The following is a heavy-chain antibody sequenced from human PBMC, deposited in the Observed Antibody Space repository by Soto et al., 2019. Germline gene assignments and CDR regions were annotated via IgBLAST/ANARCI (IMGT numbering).Heavy chain of an antibody. CDR2: IVVGSGNT. D-gene: IGHD3-10*01. Sequence: EASVKVSCKASGFTFTSSAVQWVRQARGQRLEWIGWIVVGSGNTNYAQKFQERVTITRDMSTSTAYMELSSLRSEDTAVYYCAADLITMVRGVSYYDMDVWGQGTTVTVSS. CDR3: AADLITMVRGVSYYDMDV. V-gene: IGHV1-58*01. J-gene: IGHJ6*02. CDR1: GFTFTSSA.